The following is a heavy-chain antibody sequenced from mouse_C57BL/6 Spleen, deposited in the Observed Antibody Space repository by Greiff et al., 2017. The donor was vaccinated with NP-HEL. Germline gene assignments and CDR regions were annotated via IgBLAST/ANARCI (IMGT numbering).Heavy chain of an antibody. Sequence: VQLKESGPELVKPGASVKISCKASGYSFTDYNMNWVKQSNGKSLEWIGVINPNYGTTSYNQKFKGKATLTVDQSSSTAYMQLNSLTSEDSAVYYCARVGYYEGNAMDYWGQGTSVTVSS. V-gene: IGHV1-39*01. CDR1: GYSFTDYN. J-gene: IGHJ4*01. D-gene: IGHD2-3*01. CDR2: INPNYGTT. CDR3: ARVGYYEGNAMDY.